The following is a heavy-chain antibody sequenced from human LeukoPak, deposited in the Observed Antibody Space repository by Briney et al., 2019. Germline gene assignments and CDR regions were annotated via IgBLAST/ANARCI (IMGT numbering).Heavy chain of an antibody. CDR3: ARAEYDFWSGYYNRLDWFDP. Sequence: GASVKVSCKASGGTFSSYAISWVRQAPGQGLEWMGGIIPIFGTANYAQKFQGRVTITADKSTSTAYMELSSLRSEDTAVYYCARAEYDFWSGYYNRLDWFDPWGQGTLVTVSS. J-gene: IGHJ5*02. CDR1: GGTFSSYA. V-gene: IGHV1-69*06. D-gene: IGHD3-3*01. CDR2: IIPIFGTA.